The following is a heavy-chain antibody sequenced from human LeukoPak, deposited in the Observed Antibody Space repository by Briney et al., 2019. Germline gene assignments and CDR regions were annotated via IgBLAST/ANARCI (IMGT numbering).Heavy chain of an antibody. Sequence: GESLKISCTASGYSFTSYWIGGVRHMPGEGLEWMGIIDPSDSETRYTPSFQGQVTISVDKSLTTAYLQWNSLKASDTAMYYCARQTAMGRSGDYWGQGTLVTVSS. J-gene: IGHJ4*02. CDR1: GYSFTSYW. CDR3: ARQTAMGRSGDY. D-gene: IGHD7-27*01. CDR2: IDPSDSET. V-gene: IGHV5-51*01.